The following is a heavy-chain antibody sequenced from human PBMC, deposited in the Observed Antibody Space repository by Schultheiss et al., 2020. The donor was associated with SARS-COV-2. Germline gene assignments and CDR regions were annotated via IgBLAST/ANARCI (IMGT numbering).Heavy chain of an antibody. D-gene: IGHD3-3*01. V-gene: IGHV4-59*12. CDR1: GGSISSYY. Sequence: SETLSLTCTVSGGSISSYYWSWIRQPPGKGLEWIGYIYYSGSTNYNPSLKSRVTISVDTSKNQFSLKLSSVTAADTAVYYCARGITIFGVVKTPLYYMDVWGKGTTVTVSS. CDR2: IYYSGST. J-gene: IGHJ6*03. CDR3: ARGITIFGVVKTPLYYMDV.